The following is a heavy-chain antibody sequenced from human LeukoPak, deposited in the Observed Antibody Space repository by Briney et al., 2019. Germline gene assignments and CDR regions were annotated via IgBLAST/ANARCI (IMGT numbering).Heavy chain of an antibody. D-gene: IGHD1-20*01. CDR2: INPSGGST. CDR1: GYTFTSYY. J-gene: IGHJ5*02. Sequence: GASVKVSCKASGYTFTSYYMHWVRQAPGQGLEWMGIINPSGGSTSYAQKFQGRVTMTGDTSTSTVYMELSSLRSEDTAVYYCARDRIIGGSSGRWFDPWGQGTLSPSPQ. CDR3: ARDRIIGGSSGRWFDP. V-gene: IGHV1-46*01.